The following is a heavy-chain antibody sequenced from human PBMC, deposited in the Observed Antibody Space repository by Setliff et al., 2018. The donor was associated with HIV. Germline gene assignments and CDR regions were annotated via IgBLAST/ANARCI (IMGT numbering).Heavy chain of an antibody. CDR2: INHSGNT. D-gene: IGHD3-22*01. CDR1: GFTFRSYS. Sequence: SETLSLSCAASGFTFRSYSMNWVRQTPGKGLEWIAEINHSGNTNYNPSLKSRVTISVVASKSHFSLKMTSVTAADTAVYYCAGGALSLTMTKLLSFFDCWGQGTQVTVSS. CDR3: AGGALSLTMTKLLSFFDC. V-gene: IGHV4-34*01. J-gene: IGHJ4*02.